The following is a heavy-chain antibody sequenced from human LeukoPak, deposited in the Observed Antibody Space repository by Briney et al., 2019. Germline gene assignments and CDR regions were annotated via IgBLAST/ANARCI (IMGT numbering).Heavy chain of an antibody. V-gene: IGHV3-48*04. J-gene: IGHJ4*02. D-gene: IGHD6-19*01. CDR3: SRDQYSSGWYVNF. CDR1: GSTFSSYT. Sequence: GGSLRLSCAASGSTFSSYTMNWVRQAPGKGLEWVSYINTGSSSMTYADSVKGRFTISRDNAKNSLYLQMNSLRAEDTAVYYCSRDQYSSGWYVNFWGRGTLVTVSS. CDR2: INTGSSSM.